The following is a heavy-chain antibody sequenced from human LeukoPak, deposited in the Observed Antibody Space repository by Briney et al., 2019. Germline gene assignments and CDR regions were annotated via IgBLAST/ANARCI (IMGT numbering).Heavy chain of an antibody. CDR3: ARGRRGDYEH. J-gene: IGHJ4*02. CDR2: IYYSGST. Sequence: SETLSLTCTVSGGSISSDYWSWIRQPPGKGLEWIGYIYYSGSTNYNPSLKSRVTISVDTSKNQFSLKLSSVTAADTAVYYCARGRRGDYEHWGQGTLVTVSS. D-gene: IGHD4-17*01. CDR1: GGSISSDY. V-gene: IGHV4-59*01.